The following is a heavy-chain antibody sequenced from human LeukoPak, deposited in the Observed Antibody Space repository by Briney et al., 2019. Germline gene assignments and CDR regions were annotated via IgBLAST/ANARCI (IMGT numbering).Heavy chain of an antibody. CDR3: ARAPYCGGDCYALFDY. V-gene: IGHV4-34*01. J-gene: IGHJ4*02. Sequence: PSEPLSLTCAVYGGSFSGYYWSWIRQPPGKGLEWIGEINHSGSTNYNPSLKSRVTISVDTSKNQFSLKLSSVTAADTAVYYCARAPYCGGDCYALFDYWGQGTLVTVSS. CDR2: INHSGST. D-gene: IGHD2-21*01. CDR1: GGSFSGYY.